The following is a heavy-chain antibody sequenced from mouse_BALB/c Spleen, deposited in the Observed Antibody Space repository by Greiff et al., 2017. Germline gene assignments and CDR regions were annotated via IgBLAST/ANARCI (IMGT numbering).Heavy chain of an antibody. CDR3: ARGWYDYASYAMDY. CDR2: ISNGGGST. CDR1: GFTFSSYT. J-gene: IGHJ4*01. D-gene: IGHD2-4*01. V-gene: IGHV5-12-2*01. Sequence: EVKVVESGGGLVQPGGSLKLSCAASGFTFSSYTMSWVRQTPEKRLEWVAYISNGGGSTYYPDTVKGRFTISRDNAKNTLYLQMSSLKSEDTAMYYCARGWYDYASYAMDYWGQGTSVTVSS.